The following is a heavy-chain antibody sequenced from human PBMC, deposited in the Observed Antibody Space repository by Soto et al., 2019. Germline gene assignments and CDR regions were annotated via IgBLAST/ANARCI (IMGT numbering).Heavy chain of an antibody. CDR1: GASVNSGDYY. D-gene: IGHD3-22*01. J-gene: IGHJ3*02. V-gene: IGHV4-30-4*01. CDR2: IHYSETI. CDR3: ARAHRYYDYPDI. Sequence: QVQLQESGPGLVKASQTLSLTCTVSGASVNSGDYYWSWVRQPPGRGLEWIGYIHYSETIYYTPSLKSRVQILVGTFKTQFSLEVSSVTAADTAVYYCARAHRYYDYPDIWGQGTTVTVSS.